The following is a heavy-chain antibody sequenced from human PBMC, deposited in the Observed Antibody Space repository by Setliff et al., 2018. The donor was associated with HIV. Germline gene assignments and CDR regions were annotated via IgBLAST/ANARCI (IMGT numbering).Heavy chain of an antibody. CDR2: IYWDGDK. CDR3: THVNYFRSVYFAS. CDR1: GFSLATDGVA. V-gene: IGHV2-5*02. J-gene: IGHJ4*02. D-gene: IGHD1-7*01. Sequence: SGPTLVNPTQTLTLTCDFSGFSLATDGVAVGWIRQPPGKGPEWLALIYWDGDKRYNPSLKDRLTITKATSNNHVVLMMSNMDPADTATYYCTHVNYFRSVYFASWGQGTLVTVSS.